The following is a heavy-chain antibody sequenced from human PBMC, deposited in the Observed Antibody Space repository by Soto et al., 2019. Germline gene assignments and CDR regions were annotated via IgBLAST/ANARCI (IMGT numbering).Heavy chain of an antibody. CDR2: IYYSGST. CDR3: ARHGLYSSSSGFDP. J-gene: IGHJ5*02. Sequence: PSETLSLTCTVSGGSISSSSYYWGWIRQPPGKGLEWIGSIYYSGSTYYNPSLKSRVTISVDTSKNQFSLKLSSVTAADTAVYYCARHGLYSSSSGFDPWGQGTLVTVSS. V-gene: IGHV4-39*01. CDR1: GGSISSSSYY. D-gene: IGHD6-6*01.